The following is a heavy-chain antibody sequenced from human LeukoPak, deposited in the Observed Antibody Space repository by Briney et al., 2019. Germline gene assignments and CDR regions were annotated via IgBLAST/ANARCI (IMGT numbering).Heavy chain of an antibody. CDR1: GYTFTSYY. CDR2: INPSGGST. V-gene: IGHV1-46*01. CDR3: ARPFGPYYDILTGLSGY. J-gene: IGHJ4*02. D-gene: IGHD3-9*01. Sequence: ASVKVSCKASGYTFTSYYMHWVRQAPGQGLEWMGIINPSGGSTSYAQKFQGRVTMTRDTSTSTVYMELSSLRSEDTAAYYCARPFGPYYDILTGLSGYWGQGTLVTVSS.